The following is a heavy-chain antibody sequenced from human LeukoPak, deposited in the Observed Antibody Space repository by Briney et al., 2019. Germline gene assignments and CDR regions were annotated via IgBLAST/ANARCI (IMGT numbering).Heavy chain of an antibody. J-gene: IGHJ4*02. V-gene: IGHV1-2*04. CDR3: AREPTMVRGQFDY. Sequence: ASVEVSCKASGYTFTGYYMHWVRQAPGQGLEWMGWINPNSGGTNYAQKFQGWVTMTRDTSISTAYMELSRLRSDDTAVYYCAREPTMVRGQFDYWGQGTLVTVSS. CDR2: INPNSGGT. D-gene: IGHD3-10*01. CDR1: GYTFTGYY.